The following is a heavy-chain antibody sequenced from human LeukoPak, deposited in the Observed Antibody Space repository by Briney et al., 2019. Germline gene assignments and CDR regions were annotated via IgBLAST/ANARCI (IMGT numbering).Heavy chain of an antibody. Sequence: GGSLRLSCAASGFIFSNYAMHWVRQPPGMGLEWVAVISLDGSKKDYIDSGKGRFTLSRDNSKNTLFLQLNSLRPEDTAVYYCARGDNWNPRGYYGSSGMDVWGQGTTVTVSS. D-gene: IGHD1-20*01. CDR1: GFIFSNYA. CDR3: ARGDNWNPRGYYGSSGMDV. CDR2: ISLDGSKK. J-gene: IGHJ6*02. V-gene: IGHV3-30*04.